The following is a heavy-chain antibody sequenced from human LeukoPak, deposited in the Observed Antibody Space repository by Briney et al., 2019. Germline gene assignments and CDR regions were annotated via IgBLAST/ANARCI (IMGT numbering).Heavy chain of an antibody. Sequence: PSETLSLTCAVSGYSISSGYYWGWSRQPPGQGLEWIGSIYHSGSTYYNPSLKSRVTISVDTSKNQFSLKLTTVTAADTAVYYCARQDIVTGGFHYWGQGTLVTVSS. CDR3: ARQDIVTGGFHY. J-gene: IGHJ4*02. CDR1: GYSISSGYY. CDR2: IYHSGST. V-gene: IGHV4-38-2*01. D-gene: IGHD3-9*01.